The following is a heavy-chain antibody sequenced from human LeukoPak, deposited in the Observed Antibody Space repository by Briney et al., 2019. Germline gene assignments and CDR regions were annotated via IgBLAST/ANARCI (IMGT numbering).Heavy chain of an antibody. CDR2: IYHSGST. CDR3: AGVDTAMVIRY. D-gene: IGHD5-18*01. CDR1: GGSISSGGYY. V-gene: IGHV4-30-2*01. J-gene: IGHJ4*02. Sequence: PSQTLSLTCTVSGGSISSGGYYWSWIRQPPGKGLEWIGYIYHSGSTYYNPSLKSRVTISVDRSKNQFFLKLSSVTAADTAVYYCAGVDTAMVIRYWGQGTLVTVSS.